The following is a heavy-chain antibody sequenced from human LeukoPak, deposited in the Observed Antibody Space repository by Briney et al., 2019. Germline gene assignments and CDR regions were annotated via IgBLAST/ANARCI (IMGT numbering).Heavy chain of an antibody. J-gene: IGHJ4*02. V-gene: IGHV4-59*08. Sequence: PSGSLYLTCTASGCSISSYYMSWVRQAPGKGLEWVGYIYYSGSTNYNASLKRRVTISVHTSKNQFSLKLSSVTAADTAVYYCASNYYGSGSLNYWGQGNLVTVSS. CDR3: ASNYYGSGSLNY. CDR1: GCSISSYY. CDR2: IYYSGST. D-gene: IGHD3-10*01.